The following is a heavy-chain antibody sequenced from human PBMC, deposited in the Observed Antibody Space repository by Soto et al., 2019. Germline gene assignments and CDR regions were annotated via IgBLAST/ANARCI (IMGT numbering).Heavy chain of an antibody. V-gene: IGHV4-31*03. Sequence: SETLSLTCTVSGGSISSGGYYWSWIRQHPGTGLEWIGYISYSGSTYYNPSLKSRVTISVDTSKNQFSLKLSSVTAADTAVYYCARHNYDSSGTAVDVWGQGTTVTVSS. CDR1: GGSISSGGYY. CDR2: ISYSGST. J-gene: IGHJ6*02. CDR3: ARHNYDSSGTAVDV. D-gene: IGHD3-22*01.